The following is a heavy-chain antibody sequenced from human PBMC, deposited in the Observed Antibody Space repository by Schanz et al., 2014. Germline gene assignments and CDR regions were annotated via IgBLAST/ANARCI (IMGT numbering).Heavy chain of an antibody. CDR2: IIPSLGLA. CDR3: ASSGAGYSSSWDFDY. J-gene: IGHJ4*02. CDR1: GGTFSTYT. V-gene: IGHV1-69*02. Sequence: VQLEQSGAEVKKPGSSVKVSCKASGGTFSTYTISWVRQAPGQGLEWMGRIIPSLGLAKYEQKFQGRVTITADKSTFTAYMDVSSLRSEDTAVYYCASSGAGYSSSWDFDYWGQGTLVTGSS. D-gene: IGHD6-13*01.